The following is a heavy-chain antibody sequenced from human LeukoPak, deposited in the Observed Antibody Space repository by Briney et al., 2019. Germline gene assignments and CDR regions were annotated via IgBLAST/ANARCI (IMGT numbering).Heavy chain of an antibody. Sequence: ASVTVSCTASGYTFTSYGISWVRQAPGQGLEWMGWISAYNGNTNYAQKLQGRVTMTTDTSTSTAYMELRSLRSDDTAVYYCARDLFYYGLNWFDPWGQGTLVTVSS. CDR3: ARDLFYYGLNWFDP. V-gene: IGHV1-18*01. CDR1: GYTFTSYG. CDR2: ISAYNGNT. D-gene: IGHD3-10*01. J-gene: IGHJ5*02.